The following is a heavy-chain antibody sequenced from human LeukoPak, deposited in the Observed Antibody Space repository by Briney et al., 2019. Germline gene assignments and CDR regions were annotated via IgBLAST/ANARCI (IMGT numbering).Heavy chain of an antibody. CDR3: ARAGGYILYYYYMDV. CDR2: IYSTGST. D-gene: IGHD5-18*01. CDR1: GGSISSYY. J-gene: IGHJ6*03. Sequence: SETLSLTCTVSGGSISSYYWSWIRQPPGKGLEWIDYIYSTGSTNYNPSLKSRVTILVDTSKNQFSLKLSSVTAADTAVYYCARAGGYILYYYYMDVWGKGTTVTVSS. V-gene: IGHV4-59*01.